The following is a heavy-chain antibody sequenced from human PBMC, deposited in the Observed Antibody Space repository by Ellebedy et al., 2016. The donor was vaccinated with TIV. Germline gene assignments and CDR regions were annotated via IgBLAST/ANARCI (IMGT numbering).Heavy chain of an antibody. V-gene: IGHV3-23*01. Sequence: GESLKISCAASAFTFSSYAMSWVRQAPGKGLEWVSGISGSGGNTYYADAVKGRFTISRDNSKNTLYLQLNSLRAEDTAVHYCAKGRRMVYSTGGLDYWGQGTLVTVSS. CDR1: AFTFSSYA. D-gene: IGHD2-8*01. CDR3: AKGRRMVYSTGGLDY. CDR2: ISGSGGNT. J-gene: IGHJ4*02.